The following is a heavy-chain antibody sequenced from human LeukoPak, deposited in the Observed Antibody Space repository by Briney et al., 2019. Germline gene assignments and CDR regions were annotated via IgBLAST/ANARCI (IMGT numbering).Heavy chain of an antibody. Sequence: GGSLRLSCAASGFAFSSYAMTWVRQAPGKGLEWVSGISGRGGSRYYADAVKGRFSISRDNSENTLLLQMNSLRAEDTGIYFCARVMGASAASRGQGTLVAVSS. V-gene: IGHV3-23*01. D-gene: IGHD2-15*01. J-gene: IGHJ4*02. CDR2: ISGRGGSR. CDR1: GFAFSSYA. CDR3: ARVMGASAAS.